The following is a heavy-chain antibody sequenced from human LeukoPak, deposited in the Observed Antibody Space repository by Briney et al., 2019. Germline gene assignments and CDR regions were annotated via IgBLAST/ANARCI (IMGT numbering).Heavy chain of an antibody. CDR1: GFTFSSYA. V-gene: IGHV3-48*04. J-gene: IGHJ4*02. CDR2: ISSSSSTI. Sequence: AGGSLRLSCAASGFTFSSYAMSWVRQAPGKGLEWVSYISSSSSTIYYADSVKGRFTISRDNAKNSLYLQMDSLRAEDTAVYYCARDSQHLNFDHWGQGTLVTVSS. D-gene: IGHD3-3*02. CDR3: ARDSQHLNFDH.